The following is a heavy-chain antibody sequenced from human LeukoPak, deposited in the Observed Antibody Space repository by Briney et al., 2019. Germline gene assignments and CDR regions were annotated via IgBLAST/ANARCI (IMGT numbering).Heavy chain of an antibody. CDR1: GFTFSSYS. CDR2: ISSSSSTI. V-gene: IGHV3-48*04. Sequence: GGSLRLSRAASGFTFSSYSMNWVRQAPGKGLEWVTYISSSSSTIYYADSVKGRFTISRDNAKYSLYLKMNSVRAEDTAVYYCARDGYSGYDTNWFDPWGQGTLVTVSS. D-gene: IGHD5-12*01. J-gene: IGHJ5*02. CDR3: ARDGYSGYDTNWFDP.